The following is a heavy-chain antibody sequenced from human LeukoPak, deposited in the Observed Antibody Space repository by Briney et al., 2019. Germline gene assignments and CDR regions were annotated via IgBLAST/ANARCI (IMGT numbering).Heavy chain of an antibody. J-gene: IGHJ3*02. Sequence: SVKVSCKASGGTFSSYAISWVRQAPGQGLEWMGGIIPIFGTANYAQKFQGRVTITAGESTSTAYMELSSLRSEDTAVYYCARDGDNWNDLAFDIWGQGTMVTVSS. CDR1: GGTFSSYA. V-gene: IGHV1-69*01. CDR3: ARDGDNWNDLAFDI. CDR2: IIPIFGTA. D-gene: IGHD1-20*01.